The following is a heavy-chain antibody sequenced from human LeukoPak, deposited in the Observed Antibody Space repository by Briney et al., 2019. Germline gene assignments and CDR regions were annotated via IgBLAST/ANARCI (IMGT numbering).Heavy chain of an antibody. CDR2: IRSKAYGGTT. J-gene: IGHJ4*02. CDR1: GFTFNNYN. V-gene: IGHV3-49*04. Sequence: GGSLRLSCAASGFTFNNYNMNWVRQAPGKGLQWVGFIRSKAYGGTTEYAASVKGRFTISRDDSTRIAYLQMNSLKTDDTGVYYCSRERYSYGPFDYWGQGTLVTVSS. CDR3: SRERYSYGPFDY. D-gene: IGHD5-18*01.